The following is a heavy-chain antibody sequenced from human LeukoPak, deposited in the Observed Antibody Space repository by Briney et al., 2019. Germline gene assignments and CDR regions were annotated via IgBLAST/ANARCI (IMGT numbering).Heavy chain of an antibody. CDR3: ATSKYSGSY. J-gene: IGHJ4*02. CDR1: GFTFSSYA. Sequence: GGSLRLSCAASGFTFSSYAMSWVRQAPGKGLEWVSAISGSGGRIYYGASVKGRFTISRDNSKDTLNLQMNSLRAEDTAVYYCATSKYSGSYWGQGTLVTVSS. V-gene: IGHV3-23*01. D-gene: IGHD1-26*01. CDR2: ISGSGGRI.